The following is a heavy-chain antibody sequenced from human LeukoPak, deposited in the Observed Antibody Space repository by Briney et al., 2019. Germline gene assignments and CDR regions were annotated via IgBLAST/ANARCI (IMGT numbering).Heavy chain of an antibody. V-gene: IGHV3-21*01. CDR1: GFTFSRYS. D-gene: IGHD3-10*01. CDR3: ARVRGWFGEVTPYFDY. Sequence: PGGSLRLSCAASGFTFSRYSMNWVRQAPGKGLEWVSSISSGSSFMYYADSVKGRFTISRDNAKNSLYLQMNSLRAKDTALYYCARVRGWFGEVTPYFDYWGQGTLVTVSS. CDR2: ISSGSSFM. J-gene: IGHJ4*02.